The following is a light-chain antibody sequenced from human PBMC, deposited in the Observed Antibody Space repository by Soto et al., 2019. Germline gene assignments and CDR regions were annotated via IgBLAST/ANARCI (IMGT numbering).Light chain of an antibody. CDR3: SSYTSSSTHWV. CDR2: DVS. Sequence: QSALTQPASVSGSPGQSITISCTGTSSDVGGYNYVSWYQQHPGKAPKLMIYDVSNRPSGVSNRFSGSKSGNTASLTISGLQAEDEADYYCSSYTSSSTHWVFGGGTTLTVL. J-gene: IGLJ3*02. CDR1: SSDVGGYNY. V-gene: IGLV2-14*01.